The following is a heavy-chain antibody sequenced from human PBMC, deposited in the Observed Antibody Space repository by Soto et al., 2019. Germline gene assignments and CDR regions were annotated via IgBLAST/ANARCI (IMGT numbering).Heavy chain of an antibody. D-gene: IGHD2-2*02. CDR1: GYSFTSDW. V-gene: IGHV5-51*01. Sequence: GASLKISYKGAGYSFTSDWIGWVRQMRGKGLEWMGIIYPGDSDTRYSPSFQGQVTISADKSISTAYLQWSSLKDSDTAMYYCARYCSSTSCYNYYGMDAWGQGTTVTVSS. J-gene: IGHJ6*02. CDR2: IYPGDSDT. CDR3: ARYCSSTSCYNYYGMDA.